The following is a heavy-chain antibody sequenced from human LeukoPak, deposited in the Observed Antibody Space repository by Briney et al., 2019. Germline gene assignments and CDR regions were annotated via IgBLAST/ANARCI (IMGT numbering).Heavy chain of an antibody. CDR3: ARTWGHLDY. CDR2: IYYSGST. V-gene: IGHV4-59*01. D-gene: IGHD3-16*01. Sequence: PSETLSLTCTVSGGSISSYYWSWIQQPPGKGLEWIGYIYYSGSTNYNPSLKSRVTMSVDTSKNQFSLKLSSVTAADTAVYYCARTWGHLDYWGQGTLVTVSS. CDR1: GGSISSYY. J-gene: IGHJ4*02.